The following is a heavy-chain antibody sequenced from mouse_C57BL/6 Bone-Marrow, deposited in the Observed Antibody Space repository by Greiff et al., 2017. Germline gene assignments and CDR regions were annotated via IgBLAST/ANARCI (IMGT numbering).Heavy chain of an antibody. V-gene: IGHV14-4*01. Sequence: VQLQQSGAELVRPGASVKLSCTASGFTITDDYMHWVKQRPEQGLEWIGWIDPENGDTEYASKFQGKATITADTSSNTAYLQLSSLTSEDTAVYYCTRGYYEAYWGQGTLVTVSA. CDR3: TRGYYEAY. J-gene: IGHJ3*01. CDR2: IDPENGDT. D-gene: IGHD2-3*01. CDR1: GFTITDDY.